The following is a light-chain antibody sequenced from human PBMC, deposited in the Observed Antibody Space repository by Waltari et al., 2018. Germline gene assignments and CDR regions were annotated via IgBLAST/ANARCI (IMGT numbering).Light chain of an antibody. CDR2: KTS. V-gene: IGKV1-5*03. J-gene: IGKJ1*01. CDR1: QSISNW. CDR3: QQYYSYPRT. Sequence: DIQMTQSPSILSASVGDRVTITCRASQSISNWLAWYQQKPWNAPKLLIFKTSSLESGVPSRFSGRGSGTDFTLTISSLQPEDYATYYCQQYYSYPRTFGQGTKVEIK.